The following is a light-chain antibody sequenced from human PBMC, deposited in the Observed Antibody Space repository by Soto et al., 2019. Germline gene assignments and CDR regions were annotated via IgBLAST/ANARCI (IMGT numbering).Light chain of an antibody. Sequence: QSVLTQPASVSGSPGQSITISCTGTSSDVGGYNYVSWFQHHPVKAPKLIIYEVSYRPSGVSARFSGSKSGDTASLTISGLQAEDEADYYCSSFTNTITRYAFGTGTKVTVL. CDR3: SSFTNTITRYA. CDR2: EVS. J-gene: IGLJ1*01. CDR1: SSDVGGYNY. V-gene: IGLV2-14*01.